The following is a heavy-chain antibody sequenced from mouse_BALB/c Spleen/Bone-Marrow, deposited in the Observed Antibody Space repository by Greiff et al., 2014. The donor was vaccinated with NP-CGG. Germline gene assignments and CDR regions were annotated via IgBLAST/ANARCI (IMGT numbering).Heavy chain of an antibody. CDR2: IDPSDSYT. Sequence: SGAELVKPGASVKLSCKASGYTFTSYWMHWVKQRPGQGLEWIGEIDPSDSYTNYNQKFKGKATLTVDKSSSTAYMQLSSLTSEDSAVYYCAITTVVATGDYWGQGTTLTVSS. CDR3: AITTVVATGDY. CDR1: GYTFTSYW. J-gene: IGHJ2*01. V-gene: IGHV1-69*02. D-gene: IGHD1-1*01.